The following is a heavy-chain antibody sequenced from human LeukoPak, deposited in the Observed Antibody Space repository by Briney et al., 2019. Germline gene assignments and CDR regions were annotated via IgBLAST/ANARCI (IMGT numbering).Heavy chain of an antibody. V-gene: IGHV4-39*07. J-gene: IGHJ5*02. CDR2: IYYSGST. Sequence: SQTLSLTCTVSGGSISSGSYYWGWIRQPPGKGLEWIGSIYYSGSTYYNPSLKSRVTISVDTSKNQFSLRLNSVTAADTAVYYCARVEAQWVASHWFDPWGQGAQVTVSS. CDR3: ARVEAQWVASHWFDP. CDR1: GGSISSGSYY. D-gene: IGHD6-19*01.